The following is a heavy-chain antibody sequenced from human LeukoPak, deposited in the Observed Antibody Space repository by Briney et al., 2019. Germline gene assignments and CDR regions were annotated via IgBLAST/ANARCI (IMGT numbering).Heavy chain of an antibody. V-gene: IGHV3-7*01. J-gene: IGHJ4*02. Sequence: QSGGSLRLSCAVSGFTFSSYWMSWVRQAPGKGLEWVANIKQDGSEKYYVDSVKGRFTISRGNAKNSLYLQMNSLRAEDTAVYYCASTRNLSYWGQGTLVTVSS. CDR2: IKQDGSEK. CDR1: GFTFSSYW. CDR3: ASTRNLSY. D-gene: IGHD1-1*01.